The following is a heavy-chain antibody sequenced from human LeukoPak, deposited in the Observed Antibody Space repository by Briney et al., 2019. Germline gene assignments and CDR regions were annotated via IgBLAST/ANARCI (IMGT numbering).Heavy chain of an antibody. J-gene: IGHJ3*02. CDR2: IRYDGSRK. V-gene: IGHV3-30*02. D-gene: IGHD1-1*01. CDR1: GFIFSSYG. Sequence: GGSLRLSCAASGFIFSSYGMHWVRQAPDKGLEWVAFIRYDGSRKYYADSVKGRFTISRDNSKNALYLQMNSLRPEDAAVYYCSRAVWREKPFDIWGQGTMVTVSS. CDR3: SRAVWREKPFDI.